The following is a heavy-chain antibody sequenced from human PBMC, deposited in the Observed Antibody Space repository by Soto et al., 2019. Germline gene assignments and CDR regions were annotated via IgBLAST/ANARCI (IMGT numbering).Heavy chain of an antibody. Sequence: GGSLRLSCAASGFTFSSNAMSWVRQAPGKGLEWVSGISSSGGSTYYADSVKGRFTTSRDNSKNMLYLQMNNLRAEDTAVYYCAKAQGGSYFDYWGQGTPVTVSS. CDR3: AKAQGGSYFDY. V-gene: IGHV3-23*01. CDR2: ISSSGGST. D-gene: IGHD2-15*01. CDR1: GFTFSSNA. J-gene: IGHJ4*02.